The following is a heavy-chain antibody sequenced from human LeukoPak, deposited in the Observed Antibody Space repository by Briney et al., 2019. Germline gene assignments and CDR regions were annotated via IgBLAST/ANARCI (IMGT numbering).Heavy chain of an antibody. CDR3: ARDYGRSRDYGMDV. D-gene: IGHD3-10*01. Sequence: GGSLRLSCAASGITFSSYAMHWVRQAPGKGLVWVSRIISDGSSTTYADSVKGRFTISRDNAKNTLYLQMNSLRAEDTAVYYCARDYGRSRDYGMDVWGQGTTVTVSS. CDR1: GITFSSYA. CDR2: IISDGSST. V-gene: IGHV3-74*01. J-gene: IGHJ6*02.